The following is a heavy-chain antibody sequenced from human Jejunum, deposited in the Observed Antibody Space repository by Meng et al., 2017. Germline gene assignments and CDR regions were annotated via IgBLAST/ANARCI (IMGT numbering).Heavy chain of an antibody. Sequence: QVPLQESGPGLVRPSETLSLTCTGSGDSVSSDNYYWSWIRQPPGKGLEWIGYVYYSGHTDCNPSLKSRLSISIDTSKNHFSLKLSSVTAADTAVYYCARTPLYSGSYYFDPWGQGALVTVSS. D-gene: IGHD1-26*01. CDR1: GDSVSSDNYY. CDR3: ARTPLYSGSYYFDP. J-gene: IGHJ4*02. CDR2: VYYSGHT. V-gene: IGHV4-61*03.